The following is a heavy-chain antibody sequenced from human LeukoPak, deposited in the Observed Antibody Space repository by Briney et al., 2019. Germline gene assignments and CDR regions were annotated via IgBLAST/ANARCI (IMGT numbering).Heavy chain of an antibody. CDR2: IYYSGST. D-gene: IGHD1-26*01. J-gene: IGHJ4*02. CDR3: ARERGSYYASSSDYLDY. CDR1: GGSISSYY. Sequence: SETLSLTCTVSGGSISSYYWSWIRQPPGKGLEWIGYIYYSGSTNYNPSLKSRVTISVDTSKNQFSLKLSSVTAADTAVYYCARERGSYYASSSDYLDYWGQGTLVTVSS. V-gene: IGHV4-59*01.